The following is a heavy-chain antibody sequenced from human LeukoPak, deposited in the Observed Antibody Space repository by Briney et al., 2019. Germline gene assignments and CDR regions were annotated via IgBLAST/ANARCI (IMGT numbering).Heavy chain of an antibody. V-gene: IGHV3-9*01. CDR2: ISWNSGSI. CDR1: GFTFDDYA. CDR3: VRHNGYARVAAAGRLDS. Sequence: PGGSLRLSCAASGFTFDDYAMHWVRQAPGKGLEWVSGISWNSGSIGYADSVKGRFTISRDNSKNALYLHMNSLRAEDTAVYYCVRHNGYARVAAAGRLDSWGQGTLVTVSS. D-gene: IGHD6-13*01. J-gene: IGHJ4*02.